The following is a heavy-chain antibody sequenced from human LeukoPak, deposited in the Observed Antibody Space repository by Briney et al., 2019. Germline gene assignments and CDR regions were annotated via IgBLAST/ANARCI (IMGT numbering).Heavy chain of an antibody. Sequence: GGSLRLSCTDSGFTFSSYALAWVRQAPGKGLEWVASVTSRGVGTHYADSVKGRFTISRDNAKNSLYLQMNSLRAEDTAVYYCARFSDYDSSGYYFDYWGQGTLVTVSS. J-gene: IGHJ4*02. CDR3: ARFSDYDSSGYYFDY. V-gene: IGHV3-23*01. CDR1: GFTFSSYA. D-gene: IGHD3-22*01. CDR2: VTSRGVGT.